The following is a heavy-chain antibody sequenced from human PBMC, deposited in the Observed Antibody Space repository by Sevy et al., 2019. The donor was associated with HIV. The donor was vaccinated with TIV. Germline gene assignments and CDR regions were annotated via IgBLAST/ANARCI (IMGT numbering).Heavy chain of an antibody. CDR1: GFTFSSYE. CDR3: ARGFDYSKYPYYYYYYGMDV. Sequence: GGSLRLSCAASGFTFSSYEMNWVRQAPGKGLEWVSYISSSGSTIYYADSVKGRFTISRDNAKNSLYLQMNSLRAEDTAVYYCARGFDYSKYPYYYYYYGMDVWGQGTTVTVSS. V-gene: IGHV3-48*03. D-gene: IGHD4-4*01. J-gene: IGHJ6*02. CDR2: ISSSGSTI.